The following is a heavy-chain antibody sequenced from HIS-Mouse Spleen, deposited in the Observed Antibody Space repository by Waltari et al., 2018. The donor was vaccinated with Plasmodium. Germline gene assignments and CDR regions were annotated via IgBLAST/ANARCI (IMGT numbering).Heavy chain of an antibody. Sequence: QVQLQESGPGLVKPSETLSLTCTVSGGSISSYYWSWIRQPPGKGLEWIGYIYYSGSTNYNPSLKSRVTISVDTSKNQFSLKLSSVTAADTAVYYCARASIWFGELLFDYWGQGTLVTVSS. J-gene: IGHJ4*02. D-gene: IGHD3-10*01. CDR2: IYYSGST. V-gene: IGHV4-59*01. CDR3: ARASIWFGELLFDY. CDR1: GGSISSYY.